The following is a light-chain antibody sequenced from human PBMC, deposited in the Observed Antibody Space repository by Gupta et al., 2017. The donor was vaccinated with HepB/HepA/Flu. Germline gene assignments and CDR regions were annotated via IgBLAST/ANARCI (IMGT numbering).Light chain of an antibody. Sequence: AIRMTQSPSSFSASTGDRVTITCRASQGISSYLAWYQQKPGKAPKLLIYAASTLQSGVPSRFSGSGSGTDFTLPISCLQSEDCATYYCQQYYSYPWTFGQGTKVEIK. CDR1: QGISSY. CDR2: AAS. V-gene: IGKV1-8*01. CDR3: QQYYSYPWT. J-gene: IGKJ1*01.